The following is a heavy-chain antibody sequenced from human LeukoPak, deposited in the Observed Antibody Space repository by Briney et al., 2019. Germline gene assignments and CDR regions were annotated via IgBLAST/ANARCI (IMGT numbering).Heavy chain of an antibody. J-gene: IGHJ4*02. CDR1: GFTFRNSA. CDR3: ANHRTPDRYHWNYFDY. Sequence: GGSLRLSCAASGFTFRNSAMSWVRQAPGTGLEWVSSIGGHVHSTYYADSVIGRFTVSRDDSKNTLYLQMNRLRADDTAIYYCANHRTPDRYHWNYFDYWGQGTLVTVSS. CDR2: IGGHVHST. V-gene: IGHV3-23*01. D-gene: IGHD1-20*01.